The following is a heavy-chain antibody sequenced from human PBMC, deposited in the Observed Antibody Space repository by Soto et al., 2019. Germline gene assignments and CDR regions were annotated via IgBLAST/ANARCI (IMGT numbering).Heavy chain of an antibody. CDR1: GGSISSGDYY. J-gene: IGHJ4*02. CDR3: ARDRMSMVRGYDY. CDR2: IYYSGST. Sequence: PSETLSLTCTVSGGSISSGDYYWSWIRQPPGKGLEWIGYIYYSGSTYYNPSLKSRVTISVDTSKNQFSLKLSSVTAADTAVYYCARDRMSMVRGYDYWGQGTLVTVSS. V-gene: IGHV4-30-4*01. D-gene: IGHD3-10*01.